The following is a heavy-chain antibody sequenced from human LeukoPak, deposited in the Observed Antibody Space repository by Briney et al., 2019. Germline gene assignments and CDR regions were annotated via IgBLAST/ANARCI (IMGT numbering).Heavy chain of an antibody. Sequence: GRSLRLSCAASGFTFDDYAMHWVRQAPGKGLEWVSGISWNSGSIGYADSVKGRFTISRDNAKNSLYLQMNSLRAEDTAVYYCARGGGDCSGGSCYSPYNWFDPWGQGTLVTVSS. J-gene: IGHJ5*02. V-gene: IGHV3-9*01. CDR3: ARGGGDCSGGSCYSPYNWFDP. CDR2: ISWNSGSI. CDR1: GFTFDDYA. D-gene: IGHD2-15*01.